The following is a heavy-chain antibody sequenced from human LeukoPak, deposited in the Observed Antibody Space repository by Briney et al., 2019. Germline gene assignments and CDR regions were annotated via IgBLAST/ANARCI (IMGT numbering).Heavy chain of an antibody. CDR2: IIPIFGTA. CDR1: GYTFTSYG. D-gene: IGHD6-13*01. J-gene: IGHJ4*02. Sequence: ASVKVSCKASGYTFTSYGISWVRQAPGQGLGWMGWIIPIFGTANYAQKFQGRVTITADESTSTAYMELSSLRSEDTAVYYCARVRAGLAAADYFDYWGQGTLVTVSS. V-gene: IGHV1-69*13. CDR3: ARVRAGLAAADYFDY.